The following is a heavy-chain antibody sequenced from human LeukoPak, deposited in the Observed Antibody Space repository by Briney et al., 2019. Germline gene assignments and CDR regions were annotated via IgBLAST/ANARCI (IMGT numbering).Heavy chain of an antibody. Sequence: SETLSLTCAVYGGSFSGYYWSWIRQPPGKGLEWIGEINHSGSTNYNPSLKSRVTISVDTSKNQFSLKLSSVTAADTAVYYCARRQPTPYYYGSGSYYNTGVYFDYWGQGTLVTVSS. CDR2: INHSGST. J-gene: IGHJ4*02. CDR3: ARRQPTPYYYGSGSYYNTGVYFDY. V-gene: IGHV4-34*01. D-gene: IGHD3-10*01. CDR1: GGSFSGYY.